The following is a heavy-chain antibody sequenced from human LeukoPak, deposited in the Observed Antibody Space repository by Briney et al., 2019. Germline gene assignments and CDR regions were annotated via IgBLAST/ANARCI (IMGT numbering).Heavy chain of an antibody. Sequence: SETLSLTCAVYGGSFSGYYWSWIRQPPGKGLEWIGEINHSGSTNYNPSLKSRVTISVDTSENQFSLKLSSVTAADTAVYYCATGPHYDFWSGYLNYYYYYGMDVWGQGTTVTVSS. J-gene: IGHJ6*02. CDR2: INHSGST. V-gene: IGHV4-34*01. CDR3: ATGPHYDFWSGYLNYYYYYGMDV. CDR1: GGSFSGYY. D-gene: IGHD3-3*01.